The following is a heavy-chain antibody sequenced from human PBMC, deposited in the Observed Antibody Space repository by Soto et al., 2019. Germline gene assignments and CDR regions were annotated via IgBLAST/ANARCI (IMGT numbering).Heavy chain of an antibody. Sequence: PSETLSLTCTVSGGSISSYYWSWIRQPPGKGLEWIGYIYYSGSTNYNPSLKSRVTISVDTSKNQFSLKLSSVTAADTAVYYCARGKYGGNSRLDYWGQGTLVTVSS. V-gene: IGHV4-59*01. CDR3: ARGKYGGNSRLDY. D-gene: IGHD2-21*02. CDR2: IYYSGST. J-gene: IGHJ4*02. CDR1: GGSISSYY.